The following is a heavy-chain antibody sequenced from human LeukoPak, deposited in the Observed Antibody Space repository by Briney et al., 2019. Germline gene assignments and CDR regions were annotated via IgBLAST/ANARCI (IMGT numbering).Heavy chain of an antibody. CDR3: ARDLLVRGVRGWFDP. Sequence: GASVKVSCKASGYTFTGYYMHWVRQAPGQGLEWMGWINPNSGGTNYAQKFQGRVTMTRDTSISTAYMELSRLRSDDTAVYYCARDLLVRGVRGWFDPWGQGTLVTVSS. CDR2: INPNSGGT. V-gene: IGHV1-2*02. J-gene: IGHJ5*02. CDR1: GYTFTGYY. D-gene: IGHD3-10*01.